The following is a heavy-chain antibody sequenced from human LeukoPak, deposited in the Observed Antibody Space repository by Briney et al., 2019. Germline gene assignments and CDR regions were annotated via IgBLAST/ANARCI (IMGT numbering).Heavy chain of an antibody. CDR1: GGSISSYY. CDR2: IYYSGST. CDR3: TRGAGWLIDY. Sequence: SETLSLTCTVSGGSISSYYWSWIRQPPGKGLEWIGYIYYSGSTNYNPSLKSRVTISMDTSKEQFSLKVNSVTAADTAVYYCTRGAGWLIDYWGQGILVTVSS. D-gene: IGHD3-16*01. J-gene: IGHJ4*02. V-gene: IGHV4-59*01.